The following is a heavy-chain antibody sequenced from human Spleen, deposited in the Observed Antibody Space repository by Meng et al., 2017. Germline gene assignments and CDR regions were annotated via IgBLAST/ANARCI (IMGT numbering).Heavy chain of an antibody. J-gene: IGHJ4*02. D-gene: IGHD3-9*01. CDR2: IYTSGST. CDR3: ASTYDILTGYYKIDY. Sequence: SETLSLTCTVSVGSISSGSYYGSWIRQPAGKGLEWIGRIYTSGSTNYNHSLKSRVTISVDTSKNQFSLKLSSVTAADTAVYYCASTYDILTGYYKIDYWGQGTMVTVSS. V-gene: IGHV4-61*02. CDR1: VGSISSGSYY.